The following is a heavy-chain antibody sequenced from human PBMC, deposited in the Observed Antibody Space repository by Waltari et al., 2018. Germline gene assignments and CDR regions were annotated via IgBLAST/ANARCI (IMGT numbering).Heavy chain of an antibody. Sequence: EVQLVESGVGLVQPGGSLSLSCAASGFTFSSDWMSWVRQAPCQGLEWVANQKQDGSEKYYVDSVKGRFTISRDNAKNSLYLQMNSLRAEDTAVYYCARDGSYYDFWSGYTWFDPWGQGTLVTVSS. CDR2: QKQDGSEK. V-gene: IGHV3-7*01. CDR1: GFTFSSDW. CDR3: ARDGSYYDFWSGYTWFDP. D-gene: IGHD3-3*01. J-gene: IGHJ5*02.